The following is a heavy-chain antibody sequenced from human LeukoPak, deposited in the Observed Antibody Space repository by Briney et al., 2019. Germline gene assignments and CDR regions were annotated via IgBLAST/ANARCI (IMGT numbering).Heavy chain of an antibody. Sequence: SETLSLTCTVSGGSISSYYWSWIRQPPGKGLEWIGYIYYSGSTNYNPSLKRRVTISVDTSKNQFSLKLSSVTAADTAVYYCARADCSSTSCYAWRDAFDIWGQGTMVTVSS. CDR3: ARADCSSTSCYAWRDAFDI. D-gene: IGHD2-2*01. V-gene: IGHV4-59*01. CDR2: IYYSGST. CDR1: GGSISSYY. J-gene: IGHJ3*02.